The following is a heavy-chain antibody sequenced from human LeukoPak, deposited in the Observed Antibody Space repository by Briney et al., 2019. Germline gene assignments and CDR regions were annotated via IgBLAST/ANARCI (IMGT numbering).Heavy chain of an antibody. CDR3: AGDSRSVAGLDY. J-gene: IGHJ4*02. V-gene: IGHV4-4*07. CDR1: GDSISNYY. Sequence: ASETLSLTCTVSGDSISNYYWSWIRQPAGKGLEWIGRTYPSGSTNYNPSLRGRVTLSVDTSKNQFSLRLSSVTSADTAVYHCAGDSRSVAGLDYWGQGTLVTVSS. CDR2: TYPSGST. D-gene: IGHD6-19*01.